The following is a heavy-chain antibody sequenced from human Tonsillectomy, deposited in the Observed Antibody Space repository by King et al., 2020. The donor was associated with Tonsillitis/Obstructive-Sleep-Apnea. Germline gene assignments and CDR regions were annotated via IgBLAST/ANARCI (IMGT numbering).Heavy chain of an antibody. D-gene: IGHD4-17*01. CDR1: GYTFTTYD. J-gene: IGHJ6*03. Sequence: QLVQSGAEVQKPGASVKVSCKASGYTFTTYDISWVRQAPGQGLEWMGWISAYNGNTNYAQNLQGRVTMTTDTSTSTAYMELRSLRSDDTAVYYGARNDYGAYPHYYYYMDVWGKGTTVTVSS. V-gene: IGHV1-18*01. CDR3: ARNDYGAYPHYYYYMDV. CDR2: ISAYNGNT.